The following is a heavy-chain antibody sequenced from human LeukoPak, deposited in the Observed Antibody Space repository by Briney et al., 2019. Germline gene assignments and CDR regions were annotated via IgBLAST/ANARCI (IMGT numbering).Heavy chain of an antibody. V-gene: IGHV3-33*01. CDR3: ARDFYGSGSSSHYFDY. Sequence: PGGSLRLSCAASGFTFSSYGMHWVRQAPGKGLEWVAVIWYDGSNKYYADSVKGRFTISRDNSKNTLYLQMNSLRAEDTAVYYCARDFYGSGSSSHYFDYWGQGTLVTVSP. CDR1: GFTFSSYG. D-gene: IGHD3-10*01. CDR2: IWYDGSNK. J-gene: IGHJ4*02.